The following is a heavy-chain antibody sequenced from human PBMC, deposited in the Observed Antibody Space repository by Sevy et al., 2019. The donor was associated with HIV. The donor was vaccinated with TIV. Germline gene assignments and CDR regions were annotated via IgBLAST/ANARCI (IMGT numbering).Heavy chain of an antibody. J-gene: IGHJ6*02. V-gene: IGHV4-34*01. D-gene: IGHD2-8*01. CDR2: ISHRGST. CDR3: ARGGIMATIEYGMDV. CDR1: GGSSSGYY. Sequence: SETLSLTCAVSGGSSSGYYWAWIRQSPGKGLEWIGEISHRGSTKYNPSLKSRVSISVDTSKDQISLRLTSLTAADTAVYYCARGGIMATIEYGMDVWGQGTTVTVSS.